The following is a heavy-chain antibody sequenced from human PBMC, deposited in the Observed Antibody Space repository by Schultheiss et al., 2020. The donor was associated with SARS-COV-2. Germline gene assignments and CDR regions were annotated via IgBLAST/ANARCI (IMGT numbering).Heavy chain of an antibody. D-gene: IGHD6-19*01. CDR2: IIPIFGTA. J-gene: IGHJ4*02. V-gene: IGHV1-69*05. Sequence: SVKVSCKASGGTFSSYAISWVRQAPGQGLEWMGGIIPIFGTANYAQNFQARVTVTRDFSTETAYMELSSLRSEDTAVYYCARVARIAVAGTLRYWGQGTLVTVSS. CDR3: ARVARIAVAGTLRY. CDR1: GGTFSSYA.